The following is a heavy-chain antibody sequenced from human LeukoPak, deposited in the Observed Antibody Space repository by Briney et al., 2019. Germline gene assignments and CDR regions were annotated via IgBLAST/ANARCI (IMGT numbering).Heavy chain of an antibody. CDR3: ARVSRIAVTPYYFDS. V-gene: IGHV6-1*01. CDR2: TYFWSKWYN. Sequence: SQTLSLTCAISGDSVSSNSAAWNWIRQSPSRGLEWLGRTYFWSKWYNDYALSVKSRITIIPDTSKNQFSLQLNSVTPEDTAVYYCARVSRIAVTPYYFDSWGQGTLVTVSS. D-gene: IGHD6-19*01. J-gene: IGHJ4*02. CDR1: GDSVSSNSAA.